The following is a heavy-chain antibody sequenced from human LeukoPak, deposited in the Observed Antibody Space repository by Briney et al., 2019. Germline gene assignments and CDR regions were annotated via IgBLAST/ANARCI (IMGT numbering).Heavy chain of an antibody. CDR2: IWYDGSNK. CDR3: ATLIAAAGRTDY. J-gene: IGHJ4*02. D-gene: IGHD6-13*01. Sequence: PGGSLRLSCAASGFTFSSYGMHWVRQAPGKGLEWVAVIWYDGSNKYYADSVRGRFTISRDNSKNTLYLQMNSLRAEDTAVYYCATLIAAAGRTDYRGQGTLVTVSS. V-gene: IGHV3-33*01. CDR1: GFTFSSYG.